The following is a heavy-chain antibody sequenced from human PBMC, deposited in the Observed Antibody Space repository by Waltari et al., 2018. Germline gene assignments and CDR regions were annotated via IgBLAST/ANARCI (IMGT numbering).Heavy chain of an antibody. CDR3: SAGTVY. J-gene: IGHJ4*02. D-gene: IGHD1-26*01. V-gene: IGHV3-74*01. Sequence: EVQLVESGGGLVQPGGALRLYCAASGFTFTSDWLHWFRQSPGKGLVWLSLITSDGSTTSYGDSVKGRFTISRDNAKNTLYLQMNSLRAEDTAVYYCSAGTVYWGQGILVTVSS. CDR1: GFTFTSDW. CDR2: ITSDGSTT.